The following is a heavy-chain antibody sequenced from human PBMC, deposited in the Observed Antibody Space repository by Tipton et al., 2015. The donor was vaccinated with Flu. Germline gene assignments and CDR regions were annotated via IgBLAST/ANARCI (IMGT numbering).Heavy chain of an antibody. V-gene: IGHV1-18*01. CDR2: ISAYNGNT. J-gene: IGHJ4*02. CDR3: ARLSSAYIDRYCSGGSCFIGGDY. Sequence: QLVQSGAEVKKPGASVKVSCKASGYTFTGYGISWVRQAPGQGLEWMGWISAYNGNTNYAQKLQGRVTMTTDTSTSTAYMELRSLRSDDTAVYYCARLSSAYIDRYCSGGSCFIGGDYWGQGTLVTVSS. D-gene: IGHD2-15*01. CDR1: GYTFTGYG.